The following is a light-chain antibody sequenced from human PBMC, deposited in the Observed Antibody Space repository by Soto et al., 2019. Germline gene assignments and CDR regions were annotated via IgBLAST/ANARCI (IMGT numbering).Light chain of an antibody. CDR3: FSYSRSTALPYV. Sequence: QSVLTHPASVSGSPGQSITISCTGTSSDVGNYKYVSWYQQHPGKAPKLMIYEVSNRPSGVSNRFSGSKSGNTASLTISGLQAEDETDYYCFSYSRSTALPYVFGTGTKVTVL. J-gene: IGLJ1*01. CDR1: SSDVGNYKY. V-gene: IGLV2-14*01. CDR2: EVS.